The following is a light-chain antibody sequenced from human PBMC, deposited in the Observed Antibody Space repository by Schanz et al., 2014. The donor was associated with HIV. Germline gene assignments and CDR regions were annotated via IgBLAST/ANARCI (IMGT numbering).Light chain of an antibody. CDR1: SSDVGGYNY. J-gene: IGLJ1*01. CDR3: SSYTSSSTYV. V-gene: IGLV2-14*03. CDR2: DVS. Sequence: QSALTQPASVSGSPGQSITISCTGNSSDVGGYNYVSWYQQHPGKAPKLMIYDVSNRPSGVSNRFSGSKSGNMASLTISGLQAEDEADYYCSSYTSSSTYVFGTGTKLTVL.